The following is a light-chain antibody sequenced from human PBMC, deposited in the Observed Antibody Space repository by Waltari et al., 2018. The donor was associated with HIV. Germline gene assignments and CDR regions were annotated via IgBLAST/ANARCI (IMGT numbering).Light chain of an antibody. V-gene: IGLV1-51*01. J-gene: IGLJ2*01. Sequence: QSVLTQPPSVSTAPGQTVTIPCSGGSSNVGASYVSWYQQLPGTAPKLLIYDDDKRPSGIPDRFSGSKSGTSATLGITGLQTGDEADYYCGTWDNRLTTVVFGGGTKLTVL. CDR1: SSNVGASY. CDR2: DDD. CDR3: GTWDNRLTTVV.